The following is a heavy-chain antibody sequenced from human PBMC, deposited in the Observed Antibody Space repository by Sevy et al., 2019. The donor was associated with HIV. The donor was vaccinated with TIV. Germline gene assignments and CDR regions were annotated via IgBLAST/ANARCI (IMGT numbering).Heavy chain of an antibody. CDR3: ARVKQYYYDSSGYYDESNWYFDL. V-gene: IGHV3-11*01. D-gene: IGHD3-22*01. J-gene: IGHJ2*01. CDR1: GFTFSDYY. Sequence: GGSLRLSCAASGFTFSDYYMSWIHQAPGKGLEWVSYISSSGSTIYYADSVKGRFTISRDNAKNSLYLQMNSLRAEDTAGYYCARVKQYYYDSSGYYDESNWYFDLWGRGTLVTVSS. CDR2: ISSSGSTI.